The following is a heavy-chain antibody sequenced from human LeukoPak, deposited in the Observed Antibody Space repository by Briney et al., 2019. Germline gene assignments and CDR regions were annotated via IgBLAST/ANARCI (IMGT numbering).Heavy chain of an antibody. Sequence: ASVKVSCKASGYTFTSYDISWVRQATGQGLEWMGWINPNSGNTGYAQKFQGRVTMTRNTSISTAYMELSSLRSEDTAVYSCARAPVLGNYYYYMDVWGKGTTVTVSS. J-gene: IGHJ6*03. D-gene: IGHD3-16*01. CDR2: INPNSGNT. CDR3: ARAPVLGNYYYYMDV. CDR1: GYTFTSYD. V-gene: IGHV1-8*01.